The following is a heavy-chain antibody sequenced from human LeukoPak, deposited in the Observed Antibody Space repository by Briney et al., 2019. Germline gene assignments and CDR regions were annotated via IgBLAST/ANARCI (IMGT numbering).Heavy chain of an antibody. V-gene: IGHV1-18*01. CDR2: ISAYNGNT. Sequence: ASVKVSCKASGYTFTSYGISWVRQAPGQGLEWVGWISAYNGNTNYAQKLQGRVTMTTDTSTSTAYMELRSLRSDDTAVYYCARTEAAPGESDYWGQGTLVTVSS. CDR1: GYTFTSYG. CDR3: ARTEAAPGESDY. J-gene: IGHJ4*02. D-gene: IGHD6-13*01.